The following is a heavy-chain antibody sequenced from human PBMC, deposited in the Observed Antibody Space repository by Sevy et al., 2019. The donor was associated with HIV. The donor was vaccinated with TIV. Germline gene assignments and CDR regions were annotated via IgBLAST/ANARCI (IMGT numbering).Heavy chain of an antibody. CDR3: ARDRYYDASGYYYCYYGLDV. D-gene: IGHD3-22*01. CDR2: IYSGGST. V-gene: IGHV3-66*01. J-gene: IGHJ6*02. Sequence: ALRLSCAASTFRVIDNYMSWVRQAPGKGLEWVSTIYSGGSTFYADSVKGRFTISRDNSKNTLYLQMNSLRAEDTAVYYCARDRYYDASGYYYCYYGLDVWGQGTTVTVSS. CDR1: TFRVIDNY.